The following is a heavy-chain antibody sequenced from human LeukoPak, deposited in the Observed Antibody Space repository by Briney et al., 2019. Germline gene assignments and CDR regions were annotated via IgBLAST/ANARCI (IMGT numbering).Heavy chain of an antibody. J-gene: IGHJ4*02. CDR2: IYYSGST. Sequence: SETLSLTCSVSGGSISSGTHYYSWIRQPPGKGLEWIGYIYYSGSTNYNPSLKSRVTISVDTSKNQFSLKLSSVTAADTAVYYCARVKQQLDHFDYWGQGTLVTVSS. V-gene: IGHV4-61*01. D-gene: IGHD6-13*01. CDR3: ARVKQQLDHFDY. CDR1: GGSISSGTHY.